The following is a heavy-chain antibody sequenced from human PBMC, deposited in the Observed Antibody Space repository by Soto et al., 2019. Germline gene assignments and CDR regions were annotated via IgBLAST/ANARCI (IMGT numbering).Heavy chain of an antibody. D-gene: IGHD2-15*01. CDR1: GGTFTSYA. V-gene: IGHV1-69*06. CDR3: ARDRGGXXXXGMDV. Sequence: SVKVSCKASGGTFTSYAFSWVRQAPGQGLEWMGGIIPKFAAATYAQKFQGRVTITADKSTSTAYVELSSLRSEDTAVYYCARDRGGXXXXGMDVWGQGTTVTVSS. CDR2: IIPKFAAA. J-gene: IGHJ6*02.